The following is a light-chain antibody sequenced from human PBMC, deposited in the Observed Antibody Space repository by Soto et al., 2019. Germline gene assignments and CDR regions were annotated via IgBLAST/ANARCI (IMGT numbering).Light chain of an antibody. CDR1: QSITRN. V-gene: IGKV3-15*01. J-gene: IGKJ1*01. CDR2: GAS. CDR3: QQYNNGPRWT. Sequence: SPSTLTVSQGKRDNLSCSASQSITRNLAWYQQSPGQAPRLLIYGASTRATGIPARFSGSGSGTEFTLTINCLQSEDFAVYYCQQYNNGPRWTFGQGTKVDIK.